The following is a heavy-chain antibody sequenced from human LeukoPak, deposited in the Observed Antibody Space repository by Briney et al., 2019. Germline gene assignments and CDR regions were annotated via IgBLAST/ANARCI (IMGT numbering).Heavy chain of an antibody. V-gene: IGHV3-66*01. D-gene: IGHD3-10*01. CDR2: IFSGGST. CDR1: GFSVSSNC. Sequence: SGGSLRLSCAASGFSVSSNCMNWVRQAPGKGLEWVSVIFSGGSTYYADSVKGRFTISTDNSKNTLYLQMNSLRAEDTAVYYCAREGRKYGSGSLYYFDYWGQGTLVTVS. J-gene: IGHJ4*02. CDR3: AREGRKYGSGSLYYFDY.